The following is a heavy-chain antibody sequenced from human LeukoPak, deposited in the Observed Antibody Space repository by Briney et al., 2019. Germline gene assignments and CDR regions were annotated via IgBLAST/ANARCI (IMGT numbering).Heavy chain of an antibody. CDR1: GFTFSSYW. CDR2: IKQDGSEK. Sequence: GGSLRLSCAASGFTFSSYWMSWVRQAPGKGLEWVANIKQDGSEKYYVDSVRGRFTISRDNAKNSLYLQMNSLRAEDTAVYYCARDNDYGDYGIWGQGTMVTVSS. V-gene: IGHV3-7*01. D-gene: IGHD4-17*01. J-gene: IGHJ3*02. CDR3: ARDNDYGDYGI.